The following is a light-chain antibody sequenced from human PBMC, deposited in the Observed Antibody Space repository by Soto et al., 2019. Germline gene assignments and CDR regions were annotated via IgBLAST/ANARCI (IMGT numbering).Light chain of an antibody. V-gene: IGKV1-5*01. Sequence: DIQMTQSPSTLSASVGDTVTITCRASQSVSTWLAWYQQTPGKAPKLLMYDASTLESGAPARFSGSGSGTEFTLTITRLEPEDCALYYCQQSPVTFGQGTKVDIK. CDR2: DAS. CDR1: QSVSTW. J-gene: IGKJ1*01. CDR3: QQSPVT.